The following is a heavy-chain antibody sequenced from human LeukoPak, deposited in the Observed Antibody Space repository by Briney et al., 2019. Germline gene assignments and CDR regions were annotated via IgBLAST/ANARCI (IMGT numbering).Heavy chain of an antibody. CDR1: GFTVSSNY. CDR2: IYGSTSA. D-gene: IGHD4-17*01. J-gene: IGHJ4*02. Sequence: SGRSLRLSSAAPGFTVSSNYINWVRQAPGQGLEWDSLIYGSTSADYADSVKGRFTISRDTSMSTVYLQMNNLRAEDTAVYYCARLNFGDDYWGRGTLVTGSS. CDR3: ARLNFGDDY. V-gene: IGHV3-66*01.